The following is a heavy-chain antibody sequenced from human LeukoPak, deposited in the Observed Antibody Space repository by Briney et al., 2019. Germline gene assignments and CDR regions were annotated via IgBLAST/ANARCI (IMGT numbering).Heavy chain of an antibody. CDR1: VGSICSGCYY. Sequence: SEILSLTCTVSVGSICSGCYYWSWIRQHPGKGLEWIGYIYYSGSTYYNPSLKSRVTISVDTSKNQFSLKLSSVTAADTAVYYCARWSYGGNSGGNYWGQGTLVTVSS. CDR3: ARWSYGGNSGGNY. CDR2: IYYSGST. J-gene: IGHJ4*02. V-gene: IGHV4-31*03. D-gene: IGHD4-23*01.